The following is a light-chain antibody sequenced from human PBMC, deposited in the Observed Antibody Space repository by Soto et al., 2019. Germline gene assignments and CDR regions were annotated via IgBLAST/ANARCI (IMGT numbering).Light chain of an antibody. V-gene: IGLV2-18*01. Sequence: QSALTQPPSVSGSPGQSVTISCTGTTSDIDNYDSVSWYQQAPGTAPKLIIYDVNNRPSRAPDRFSGSTSGNTASLTISRLQAEDETDYFCSLYTSNGSLIFGPGTKVTVL. CDR3: SLYTSNGSLI. CDR1: TSDIDNYDS. J-gene: IGLJ1*01. CDR2: DVN.